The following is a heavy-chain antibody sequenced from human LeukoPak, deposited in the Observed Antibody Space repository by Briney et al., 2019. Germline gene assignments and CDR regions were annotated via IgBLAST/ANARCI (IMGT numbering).Heavy chain of an antibody. CDR3: ARERTGMVRGVRVDY. CDR2: ISSSSSYI. CDR1: GFTFSSYS. V-gene: IGHV3-21*01. D-gene: IGHD3-10*01. J-gene: IGHJ4*02. Sequence: PGGSLRLSCAASGFTFSSYSMNWARQAPGKGLEWVSSISSSSSYIYYADSVKGRFTISRDNAKNSLYLQMNSLRAEDTAVYYCARERTGMVRGVRVDYWGQGTLVTVPS.